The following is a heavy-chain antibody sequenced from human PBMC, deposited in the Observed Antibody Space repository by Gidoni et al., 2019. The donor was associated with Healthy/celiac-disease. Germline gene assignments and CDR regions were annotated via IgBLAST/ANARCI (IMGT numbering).Heavy chain of an antibody. Sequence: QVQLVESGGGVVQPGRSLRLSCAASGFTFITYGMHWVRQAPGKGLEWVAVISYDGSNKYYADSVKGRFTISRDNSKNTLYLQMNSLRAEDTAVYYCAKDRGEGAPNYYYYGMDVWGQGTTVTVSS. CDR3: AKDRGEGAPNYYYYGMDV. V-gene: IGHV3-30*18. D-gene: IGHD6-25*01. J-gene: IGHJ6*02. CDR2: ISYDGSNK. CDR1: GFTFITYG.